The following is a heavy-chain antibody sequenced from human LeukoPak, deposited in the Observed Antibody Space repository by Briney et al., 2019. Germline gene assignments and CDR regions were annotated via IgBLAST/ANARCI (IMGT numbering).Heavy chain of an antibody. J-gene: IGHJ6*03. CDR2: IIPIFGTA. CDR3: ARDWRQQLVQDYYYYMDV. CDR1: GGTFSSYA. Sequence: ASVKVSCKASGGTFSSYAISWVRQAPGQGLEWMGGIIPIFGTANYAQKFQGRVTITADESTSTAYMELSSLRSEDTAVYYCARDWRQQLVQDYYYYMDVWGKGTTVTVSS. V-gene: IGHV1-69*13. D-gene: IGHD6-13*01.